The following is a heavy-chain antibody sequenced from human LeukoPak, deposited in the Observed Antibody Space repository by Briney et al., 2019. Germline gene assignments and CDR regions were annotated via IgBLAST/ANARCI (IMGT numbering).Heavy chain of an antibody. CDR3: GRSGYNGYELDY. V-gene: IGHV5-51*01. Sequence: GEPLKISCKGSGYSFTNFWIAWVRQMPGKGLEWKGIIDPGDSDTRNSLSFQGQLTISADKSITTAHLQWSSLKASDSAMYYCGRSGYNGYELDYWGQGTLVTVSS. D-gene: IGHD5-12*01. CDR2: IDPGDSDT. J-gene: IGHJ4*02. CDR1: GYSFTNFW.